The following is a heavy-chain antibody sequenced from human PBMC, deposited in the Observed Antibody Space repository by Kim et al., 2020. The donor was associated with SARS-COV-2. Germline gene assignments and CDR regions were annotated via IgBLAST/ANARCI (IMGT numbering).Heavy chain of an antibody. Sequence: GGSLRLSCAASGFSVSNHYMNWVRQAPGNGLEWVSILYSGGTTYYAASVKVRFTISRDNSKNTLFLQMNSLRAEDTGVYYCARGGYYDGSLYRYYVDYWGQGSLVTVSS. CDR1: GFSVSNHY. J-gene: IGHJ4*02. CDR3: ARGGYYDGSLYRYYVDY. CDR2: LYSGGTT. D-gene: IGHD3-22*01. V-gene: IGHV3-66*01.